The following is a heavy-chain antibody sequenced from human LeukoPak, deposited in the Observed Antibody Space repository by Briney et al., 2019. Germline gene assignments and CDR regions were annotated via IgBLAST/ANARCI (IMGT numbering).Heavy chain of an antibody. J-gene: IGHJ4*02. CDR2: IYYSGST. Sequence: SETLSLTCTVSGGSISSGGYYWSWIRQHPGKGLEWIGYIYYSGSTYYNPSLKSRVTISVDTSKNQFSLKLSSVTAADTAVYYCARVRGSGYYYDYWGQGTLVTVSS. D-gene: IGHD3-22*01. CDR3: ARVRGSGYYYDY. CDR1: GGSISSGGYY. V-gene: IGHV4-31*03.